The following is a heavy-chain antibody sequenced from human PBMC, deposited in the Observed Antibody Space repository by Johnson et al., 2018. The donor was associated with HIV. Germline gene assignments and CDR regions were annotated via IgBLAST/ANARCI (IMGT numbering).Heavy chain of an antibody. V-gene: IGHV3-30-3*01. CDR1: GFTFSSYA. Sequence: QVQLVESGGGLVQPGRSLRLSCAASGFTFSSYAMHWVRQAPGKGLEWVAVISYDGSNKYYADSVKGRFTISRDNSKNTLYLQMNSLRAEDTAVYYCARVRGAFDIWGQGTMVTVSS. J-gene: IGHJ3*02. CDR3: ARVRGAFDI. CDR2: ISYDGSNK.